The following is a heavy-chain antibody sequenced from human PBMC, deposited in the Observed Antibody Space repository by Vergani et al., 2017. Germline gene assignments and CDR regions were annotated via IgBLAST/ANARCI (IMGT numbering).Heavy chain of an antibody. CDR3: AREINPPSLEWFPDG. J-gene: IGHJ6*04. CDR1: GASIRSSNYY. Sequence: QLQLQESGPGLVKPSATLSLTCSVSGASIRSSNYYCGWIRQPPGKGLEWIASIYYSGSTNYHPSLKSRVTMSVDTSKNQFSLKLSSVTAADTAVYYCAREINPPSLEWFPDGWGKGTTVTVSS. D-gene: IGHD3-3*01. V-gene: IGHV4-39*07. CDR2: IYYSGST.